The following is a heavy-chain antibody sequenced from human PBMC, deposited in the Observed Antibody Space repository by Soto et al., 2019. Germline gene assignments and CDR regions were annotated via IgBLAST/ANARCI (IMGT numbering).Heavy chain of an antibody. D-gene: IGHD6-19*01. V-gene: IGHV3-23*01. J-gene: IGHJ4*02. Sequence: EVQLMESGGGLVQPGGSLRLSCAASGFTFSSYAMSWVRQAPGKGLEWVSGISGSGGSTYYADSVKGRFTISRDNSKNTLYLQMKSLRADDTAVYYFAKDKGDRRIAVAGLDYWGQGTLVTVSS. CDR2: ISGSGGST. CDR1: GFTFSSYA. CDR3: AKDKGDRRIAVAGLDY.